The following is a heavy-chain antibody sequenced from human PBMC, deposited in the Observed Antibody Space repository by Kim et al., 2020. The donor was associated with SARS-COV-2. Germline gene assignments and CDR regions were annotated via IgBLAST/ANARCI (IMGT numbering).Heavy chain of an antibody. Sequence: GGSLRLSCAASGFTFSNAWMSWVRQAPGKGLEWVGRIKSKTDGGTTDYAAPVKGRFTISRDDSKNTLYLQMNSLKTEDTAVYYCTTLYYDFWSGYSSYFDYWGQGTLVTVSS. D-gene: IGHD3-3*01. V-gene: IGHV3-15*01. CDR2: IKSKTDGGTT. J-gene: IGHJ4*02. CDR3: TTLYYDFWSGYSSYFDY. CDR1: GFTFSNAW.